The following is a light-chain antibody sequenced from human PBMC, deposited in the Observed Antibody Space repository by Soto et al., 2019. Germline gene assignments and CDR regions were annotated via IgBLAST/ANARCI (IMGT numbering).Light chain of an antibody. CDR3: KQSYSTPWT. J-gene: IGKJ1*01. CDR2: DAY. CDR1: QSISSY. Sequence: DIQMTQSPSSLSASVGDRVTITCRASQSISSYLNWYQQKPGKAPNLLIYDAYTLESGVQSRFSGSGSGTEFTLTISSLQPDDFATYYCKQSYSTPWTFGQGTKVDIK. V-gene: IGKV1-39*01.